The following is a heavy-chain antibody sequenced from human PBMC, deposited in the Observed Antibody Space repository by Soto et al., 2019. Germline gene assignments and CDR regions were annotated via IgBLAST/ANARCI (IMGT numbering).Heavy chain of an antibody. D-gene: IGHD5-18*01. J-gene: IGHJ6*01. CDR3: AREYQAGDVDPAMFPEGYSYGMDV. CDR2: ISYDGSNK. CDR1: GFTFSSYA. Sequence: QVQLVESGGGVVQPGRSLRLSCAASGFTFSSYAMHWVRQAPGKGLEWVAVISYDGSNKYYADSVKGRFTISRDNSKNTLYLKMNSLIAEDTAVYYCAREYQAGDVDPAMFPEGYSYGMDVWGQVTTVTVSS. V-gene: IGHV3-30-3*01.